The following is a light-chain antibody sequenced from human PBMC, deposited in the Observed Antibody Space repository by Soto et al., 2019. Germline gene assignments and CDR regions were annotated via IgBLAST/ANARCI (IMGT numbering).Light chain of an antibody. CDR3: QQVNSYPLT. V-gene: IGKV1-9*01. CDR2: AAT. J-gene: IGKJ4*01. Sequence: DIQMTQSPSSLSASVGDRVTITCQASQDISQYVAWYQQKPGKAPKLLIYAATVLQGGVPSRFSGTGSATEFILTISSLQPEDFATYYCQQVNSYPLTFGGGTKVDIK. CDR1: QDISQY.